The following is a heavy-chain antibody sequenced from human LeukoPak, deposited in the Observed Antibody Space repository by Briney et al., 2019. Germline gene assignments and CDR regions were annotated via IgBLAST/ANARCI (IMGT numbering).Heavy chain of an antibody. CDR3: ARDQGRRYFDY. J-gene: IGHJ4*02. V-gene: IGHV3-30-3*01. Sequence: PGGSLRLSCAASGFTFSSYAMHWARQAPGKGLEWVAVISYDGSNRYYADSVKGRFTISRDNSKNTLYLQMNSLRAEDTAVYYCARDQGRRYFDYWGQGTLVTVSS. CDR2: ISYDGSNR. CDR1: GFTFSSYA.